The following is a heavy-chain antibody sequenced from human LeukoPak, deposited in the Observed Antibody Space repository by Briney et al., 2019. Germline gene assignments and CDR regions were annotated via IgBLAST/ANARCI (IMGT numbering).Heavy chain of an antibody. CDR3: ARDLSRTFDY. V-gene: IGHV3-74*01. J-gene: IGHJ4*02. CDR1: GFAFSSSW. Sequence: GGSLRLSCAASGFAFSSSWMLWVRQAPGKGLVWVSRINSDGTCTNYADSVKGRFTISRDNAKNTLYLQMNSLRAEDTAVYYCARDLSRTFDYWGQGTLVTVSS. CDR2: INSDGTCT.